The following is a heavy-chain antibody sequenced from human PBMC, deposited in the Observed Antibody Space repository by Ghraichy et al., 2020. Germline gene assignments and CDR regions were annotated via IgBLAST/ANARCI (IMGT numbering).Heavy chain of an antibody. CDR1: GFSFSDYS. Sequence: GGSLRLSCEGSGFSFSDYSMNWVRLTPRKALEWVSYITGSSITIFYTDSVKGRFTISRDNAKNSLYLQMNSLRAEDTAVYYCARLPLPRRAAVGDWYFDLWVRFTLVTVPS. D-gene: IGHD6-13*01. CDR3: ARLPLPRRAAVGDWYFDL. V-gene: IGHV3-48*01. CDR2: ITGSSITI. J-gene: IGHJ2*01.